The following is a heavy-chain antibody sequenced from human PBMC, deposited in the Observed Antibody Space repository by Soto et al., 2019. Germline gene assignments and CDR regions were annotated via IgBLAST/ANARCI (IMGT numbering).Heavy chain of an antibody. D-gene: IGHD2-15*01. CDR1: GGSISSGDYY. Sequence: QVQLQESGPGLVKPSQTLSLTCTVSGGSISSGDYYWSWIRQPPGKGLEWIGYIYYSWSTYNTPSPKSRVTIPVDRSKNHFALKLSSVTAADTAVYYCAREGYCSGGSCQRSFDPRGQGTLVTVS. CDR2: IYYSWST. CDR3: AREGYCSGGSCQRSFDP. J-gene: IGHJ5*02. V-gene: IGHV4-30-4*01.